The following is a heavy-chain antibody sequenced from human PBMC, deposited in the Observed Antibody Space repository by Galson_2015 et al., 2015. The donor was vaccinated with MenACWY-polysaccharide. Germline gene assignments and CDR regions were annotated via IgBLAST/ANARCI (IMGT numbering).Heavy chain of an antibody. D-gene: IGHD5-24*01. CDR1: GFIFSSYG. Sequence: SLRLSCAASGFIFSSYGMHWVRQAPGKGLEWVAVISYDGSNKYYADSVKGRFTISRDNSKNTLYLQMNSLRAEDTAVYYCAKVRSTPRRDGYKEDFEIWGQGTMVTVSS. V-gene: IGHV3-30*18. CDR3: AKVRSTPRRDGYKEDFEI. J-gene: IGHJ3*02. CDR2: ISYDGSNK.